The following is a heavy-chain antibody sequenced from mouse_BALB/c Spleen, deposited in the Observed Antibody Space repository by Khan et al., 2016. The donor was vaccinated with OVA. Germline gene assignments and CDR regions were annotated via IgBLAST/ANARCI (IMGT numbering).Heavy chain of an antibody. J-gene: IGHJ2*01. CDR3: ARFHGGY. V-gene: IGHV9-3-1*01. CDR2: INTYTGEP. Sequence: QIQLVQSGPELKKPGETVKISCKASGYTFTNYVMNWVKQAPGKGLKWMGWINTYTGEPTYADDFKGRFAFSLETSASTANLQINGLKNEDTATYFCARFHGGYWGQGTTLTVSS. CDR1: GYTFTNYV.